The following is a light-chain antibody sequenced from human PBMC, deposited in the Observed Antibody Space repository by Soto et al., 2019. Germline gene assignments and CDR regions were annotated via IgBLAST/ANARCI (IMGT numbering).Light chain of an antibody. CDR1: SSDVGIYNY. J-gene: IGLJ1*01. V-gene: IGLV2-14*01. CDR2: EVT. Sequence: QSALTQPASVSGSPGQSIAISCTGSSSDVGIYNYVSWYQQHPGKVPKLIIYEVTNRPSGVSNRFSGSKSGNTASLTISGLKAEDEDDYYCSSYTTSSTRVFGTGTKVT. CDR3: SSYTTSSTRV.